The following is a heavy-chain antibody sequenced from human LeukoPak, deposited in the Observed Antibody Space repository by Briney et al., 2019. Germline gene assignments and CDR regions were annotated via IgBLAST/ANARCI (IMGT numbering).Heavy chain of an antibody. V-gene: IGHV3-48*01. D-gene: IGHD2-15*01. J-gene: IGHJ4*02. CDR1: GFTFSRDS. Sequence: SGGSLRLSCAASGFTFSRDSMNWVRQAPGKGLEWVSYINGGGSPIYYADSVRGRFTISRDNVKNSLYLQMNSLRAEDTAMYYCVRDNPRCCGVVPANIDDYWGQGTLVTVSS. CDR2: INGGGSPI. CDR3: VRDNPRCCGVVPANIDDY.